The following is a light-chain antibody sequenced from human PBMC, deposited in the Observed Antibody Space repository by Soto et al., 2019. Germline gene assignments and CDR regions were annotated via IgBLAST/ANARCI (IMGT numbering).Light chain of an antibody. V-gene: IGLV2-14*03. CDR2: DVS. Sequence: QSALTQPASVSGSPGQSITISCTGTSSDVGGYNYVSWYQQHPGKAPKLMIYDVSNRPSGVSNRFSGSKSVNTASLTISGLQAEDEAYYYCSSYTSGSTVVFGGGTKLTVL. CDR1: SSDVGGYNY. CDR3: SSYTSGSTVV. J-gene: IGLJ2*01.